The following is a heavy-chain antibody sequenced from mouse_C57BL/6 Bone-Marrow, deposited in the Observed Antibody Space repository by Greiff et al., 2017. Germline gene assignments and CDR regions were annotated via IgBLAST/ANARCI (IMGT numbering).Heavy chain of an antibody. CDR1: GYTFTSYW. CDR2: IYPGSGST. J-gene: IGHJ2*01. V-gene: IGHV1-55*01. CDR3: ARRGFDYFDY. Sequence: VQLQQPGAELVKPGASVKMSCKASGYTFTSYWITWVKQGPGKGLEWIGDIYPGSGSTNYNEKFKSKATLTVDTASSTAYMQLSSLTSEDSAVYYCARRGFDYFDYWGQGTTLTVSS.